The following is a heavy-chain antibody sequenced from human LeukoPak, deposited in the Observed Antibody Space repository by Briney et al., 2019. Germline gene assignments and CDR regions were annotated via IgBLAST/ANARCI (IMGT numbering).Heavy chain of an antibody. Sequence: GGSLRLSCAASGFTFSDYYMSWIRQAPGKGLEWVSHISSSSSYTNYADSVKGRFNISRDNAKNSLYLQMNSLRAEDTAVYYCARVPSMTTVTRYYYYGMDVWGKGTTVTVSS. CDR2: ISSSSSYT. D-gene: IGHD4-17*01. J-gene: IGHJ6*04. CDR3: ARVPSMTTVTRYYYYGMDV. V-gene: IGHV3-11*06. CDR1: GFTFSDYY.